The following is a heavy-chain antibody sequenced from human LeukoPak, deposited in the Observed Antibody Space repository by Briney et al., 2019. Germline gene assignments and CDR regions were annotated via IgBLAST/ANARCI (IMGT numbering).Heavy chain of an antibody. CDR3: ARGRYGGNSYYFDY. J-gene: IGHJ4*02. V-gene: IGHV3-7*01. CDR1: GFTFSNYW. Sequence: GGSLRLSCAASGFTFSNYWMSWVRQAPGKGLEWVANIRQRGSDKYYVDSVKGRFTISRDNAENSLYLQVNSLRAEDTAVYYCARGRYGGNSYYFDYWGQGTQVTVSS. D-gene: IGHD4-23*01. CDR2: IRQRGSDK.